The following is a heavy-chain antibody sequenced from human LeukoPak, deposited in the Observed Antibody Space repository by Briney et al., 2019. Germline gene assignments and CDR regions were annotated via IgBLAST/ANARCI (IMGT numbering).Heavy chain of an antibody. CDR1: GGSFSGYY. D-gene: IGHD2-2*01. J-gene: IGHJ4*02. Sequence: SETLSLTCAVYGGSFSGYYWSWIRQPPGKGLEWIGEINHSGSTNYNPSLKSRVTISVDTSKNQFSLKLSSVTAADTAVYYCAQRRKGIYATVQAFDYWGQGTLVTVSS. CDR3: AQRRKGIYATVQAFDY. CDR2: INHSGST. V-gene: IGHV4-34*01.